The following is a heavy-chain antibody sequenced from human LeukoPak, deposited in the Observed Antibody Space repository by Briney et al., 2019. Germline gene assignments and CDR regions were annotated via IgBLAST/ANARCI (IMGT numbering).Heavy chain of an antibody. Sequence: GGSLRLSCAASGFPFTSYALSWVGQAPGKGLEWVSTISGSGGGSTYYADSVKGRFTISTDNSKNTLYLQMNSLRAEDTAVYYCAKDPWGSGSWLFDYWGQGTLVTVSS. CDR2: ISGSGGGST. V-gene: IGHV3-23*01. J-gene: IGHJ4*02. CDR1: GFPFTSYA. D-gene: IGHD3-10*01. CDR3: AKDPWGSGSWLFDY.